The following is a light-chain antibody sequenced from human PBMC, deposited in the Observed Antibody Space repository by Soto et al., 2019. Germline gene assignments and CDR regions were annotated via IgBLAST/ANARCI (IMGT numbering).Light chain of an antibody. CDR2: GSS. V-gene: IGKV3-20*01. Sequence: EIVLTQSPGTLSLSPGERATLSCRASQSVSSSYLAWYQQKPGPAPMLLIDGSSSRATGRPDRFSGSGSGTDFTLPISRLEPEDFAVYYCQQYSSSPWTFGQGTKVEIK. J-gene: IGKJ1*01. CDR1: QSVSSSY. CDR3: QQYSSSPWT.